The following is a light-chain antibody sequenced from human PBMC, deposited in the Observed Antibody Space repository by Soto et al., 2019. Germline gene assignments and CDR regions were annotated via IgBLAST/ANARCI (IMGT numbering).Light chain of an antibody. Sequence: QSALTQPASVSGSPGQSITISCTGTSSDVGGYNYVSWYQQHPGKAPKLMIYDVRNRPSGVSNRFSGSKSGNTASLTISGLQAEDEADYYCSSYTSSSTLFGTGNKLTVL. V-gene: IGLV2-14*01. CDR2: DVR. J-gene: IGLJ1*01. CDR1: SSDVGGYNY. CDR3: SSYTSSSTL.